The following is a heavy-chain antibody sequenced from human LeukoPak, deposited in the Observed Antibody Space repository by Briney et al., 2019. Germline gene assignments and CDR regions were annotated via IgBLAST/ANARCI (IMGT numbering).Heavy chain of an antibody. D-gene: IGHD3-10*01. CDR2: IAQRGSEK. J-gene: IGHJ3*02. CDR3: ARDESPSSSGIYFDAFDI. Sequence: GGSLRLSCAASGFTFSNYWMTWVRQAPGKGLEWVANIAQRGSEKSYVDSVKGRFTISRDNAKNSLYLQMNSLRAEDTALYYCARDESPSSSGIYFDAFDIWGQGTMVTVSS. V-gene: IGHV3-7*01. CDR1: GFTFSNYW.